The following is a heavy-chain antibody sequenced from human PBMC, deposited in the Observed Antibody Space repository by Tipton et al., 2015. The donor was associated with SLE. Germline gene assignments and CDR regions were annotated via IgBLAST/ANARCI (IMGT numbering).Heavy chain of an antibody. V-gene: IGHV4-38-2*01. CDR2: IYYSGST. D-gene: IGHD2-2*02. J-gene: IGHJ2*01. CDR3: ARGWDYTERYRYFDL. CDR1: GYSISSGYY. Sequence: TLSLTCAVSGYSISSGYYWGWIRQPPGKGLEWIGSIYYSGSTYYNPSLKSRVTISVDTSKNQFSLKLSSVTAADTAVYYCARGWDYTERYRYFDLWGRGALVTVSS.